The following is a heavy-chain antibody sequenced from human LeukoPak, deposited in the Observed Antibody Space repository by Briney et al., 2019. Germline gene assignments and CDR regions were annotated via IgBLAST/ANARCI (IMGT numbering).Heavy chain of an antibody. D-gene: IGHD3-10*01. Sequence: SETLPLTCAVSGGSISSGGYSWSWIRQPPGKGLEWIGYIYHSGSTYYNPSLKSRVTMSVDRSKNQFSLKLNSVTAADTAVYYCAREALGELFFDYWGQGTLVTVSS. CDR3: AREALGELFFDY. V-gene: IGHV4-30-2*01. J-gene: IGHJ4*02. CDR2: IYHSGST. CDR1: GGSISSGGYS.